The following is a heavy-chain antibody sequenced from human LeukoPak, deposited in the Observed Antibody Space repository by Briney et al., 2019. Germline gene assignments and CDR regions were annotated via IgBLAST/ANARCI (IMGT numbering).Heavy chain of an antibody. J-gene: IGHJ4*02. Sequence: GGSLRLSCAASGVALTAYAMNSGCQAPGKGLEWVSGISGSGGSTYYADSVKGRFTISRDNSKNTLYLQMNSLRGSVTAVYSCVYDRGVSTITRNVDCFDYWGQGTLVTVSS. D-gene: IGHD5/OR15-5a*01. V-gene: IGHV3-23*01. CDR1: GVALTAYA. CDR3: VYDRGVSTITRNVDCFDY. CDR2: ISGSGGST.